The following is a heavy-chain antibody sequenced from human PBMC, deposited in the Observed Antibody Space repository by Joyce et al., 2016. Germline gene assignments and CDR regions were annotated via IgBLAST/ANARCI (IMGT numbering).Heavy chain of an antibody. CDR1: EFNVNSNY. CDR3: ATVASGNYPPFDY. V-gene: IGHV3-53*01. CDR2: IYGSGTT. J-gene: IGHJ4*02. Sequence: EVQLVESGGGLIQPGGSLRLSCAASEFNVNSNYMSWVRQAPGKGLEWFSVIYGSGTTSYADSGKGRFTISRDSSKNTVYLLLNSLRADDAAVYYCATVASGNYPPFDYWGQGTLVTVSS. D-gene: IGHD1-26*01.